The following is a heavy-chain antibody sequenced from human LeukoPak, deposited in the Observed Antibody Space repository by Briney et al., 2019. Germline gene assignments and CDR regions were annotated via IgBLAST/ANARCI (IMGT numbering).Heavy chain of an antibody. CDR1: GFTLSDAW. V-gene: IGHV3-15*01. Sequence: PGGSLRLSCVVSGFTLSDAWMSWVRQAPGKGLEWIGRTKRKSDGGTTDYAAPVKGRFTISRDDSQNTLYLQMNSLKTEDTAFYYCTTGGGAYCSGGSCFPETFDYWGQGTLVAVSS. D-gene: IGHD2-15*01. CDR3: TTGGGAYCSGGSCFPETFDY. J-gene: IGHJ4*02. CDR2: TKRKSDGGTT.